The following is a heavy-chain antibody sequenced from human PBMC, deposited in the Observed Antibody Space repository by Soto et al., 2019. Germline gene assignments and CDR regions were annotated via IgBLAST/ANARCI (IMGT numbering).Heavy chain of an antibody. CDR3: AKGILPAGVQHDGLDI. V-gene: IGHV3-30*18. CDR1: GFTFSSYG. J-gene: IGHJ3*02. D-gene: IGHD2-2*01. CDR2: ISYDGSDK. Sequence: HVQLVESGGGVVQPGRSLRLSCSASGFTFSSYGMHWVRQAPGKGLEWVAIISYDGSDKYFADSVRGRFTISRDTSKNTLYLQMSSLRAEDTAAYYCAKGILPAGVQHDGLDIWGQGTMVTVS.